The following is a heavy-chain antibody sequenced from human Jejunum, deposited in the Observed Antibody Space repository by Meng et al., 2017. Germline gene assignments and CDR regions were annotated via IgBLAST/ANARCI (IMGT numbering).Heavy chain of an antibody. Sequence: QVQLQESGPGLVKPSQTLSLTCTVSGGSISSGDYYWSWIRQHPGKGLEWIGYVYYSGSPYYNPSLKSLVTISVDTSKNQFSLNLTSVTAADTAVYYCARGVRGGDCCEIYWYFDLWGRGTLVTVSS. J-gene: IGHJ2*01. V-gene: IGHV4-31*01. CDR3: ARGVRGGDCCEIYWYFDL. D-gene: IGHD2-21*02. CDR2: VYYSGSP. CDR1: GGSISSGDYY.